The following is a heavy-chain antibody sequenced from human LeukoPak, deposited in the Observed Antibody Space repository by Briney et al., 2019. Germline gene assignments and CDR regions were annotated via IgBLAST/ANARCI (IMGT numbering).Heavy chain of an antibody. CDR1: GYTFTGYY. V-gene: IGHV1-2*02. CDR3: ARAFPPEATYYYDSSGYYAFDI. J-gene: IGHJ3*02. Sequence: WASVKVSCKASGYTFTGYYMHWVRQAPGQGLEWMGWINPNSGGTNYAQKFQGRVTMTRDTSISTAYMELSRLRSDDTAVYYCARAFPPEATYYYDSSGYYAFDIRGQGTMVTVSS. D-gene: IGHD3-22*01. CDR2: INPNSGGT.